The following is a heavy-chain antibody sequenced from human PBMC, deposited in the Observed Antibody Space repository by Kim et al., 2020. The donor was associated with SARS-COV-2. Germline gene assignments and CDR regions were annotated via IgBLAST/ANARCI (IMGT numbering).Heavy chain of an antibody. J-gene: IGHJ5*01. CDR1: GFAFSSFG. CDR3: ARTRDLSSWLDY. V-gene: IGHV3-33*03. Sequence: GGSLRLSCAASGFAFSSFGMHWVRQAPGKGLEWLSAIWFNGSNTYFADSVKGRFTISRDNSKNSLYLQMNSLRAEDTAVYYCARTRDLSSWLDYWGYGT. D-gene: IGHD6-13*01. CDR2: IWFNGSNT.